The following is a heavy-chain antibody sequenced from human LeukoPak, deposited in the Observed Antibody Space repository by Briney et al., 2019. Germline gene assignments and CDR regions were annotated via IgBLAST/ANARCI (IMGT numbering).Heavy chain of an antibody. CDR3: ARGSGGSSGTFDY. D-gene: IGHD3-22*01. CDR2: ISGSGSTI. CDR1: GFTFSDYY. Sequence: GGSLRLSCTASGFTFSDYYMSWIRQAPGKGLEWVSYISGSGSTIYYADSVKGRFTISRDNAKNSLYLQMISLRAEDTAVYFCARGSGGSSGTFDYWGQGTLVTVSS. V-gene: IGHV3-11*01. J-gene: IGHJ4*02.